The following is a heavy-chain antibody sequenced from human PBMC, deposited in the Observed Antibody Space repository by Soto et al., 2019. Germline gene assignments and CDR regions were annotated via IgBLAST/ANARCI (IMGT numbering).Heavy chain of an antibody. Sequence: QVQLQESGPGLVKPSETLSLTCTVSGGSVSSGSYYWSWIRQPPGKGLEWIGYIYYSGSTNYNPSLRSRVTISVDTSKNRFSLKLSSVTAADTAVYYCARGGWEPFDYWGQGTLVTVSS. D-gene: IGHD1-26*01. CDR3: ARGGWEPFDY. CDR1: GGSVSSGSYY. J-gene: IGHJ4*02. V-gene: IGHV4-61*01. CDR2: IYYSGST.